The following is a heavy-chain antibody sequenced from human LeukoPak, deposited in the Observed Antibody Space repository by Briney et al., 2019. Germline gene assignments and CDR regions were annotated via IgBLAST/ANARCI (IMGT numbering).Heavy chain of an antibody. CDR1: GGSFSGYY. J-gene: IGHJ4*02. Sequence: SGTLSLTCAVYGGSFSGYYWSWIRQPPGKGLEWIGEINHSGSTNYNPSLKSRVTISVDTSKNQFSLKLSSVTAADTAVYYCATGSGSYYNFDYWGQGTLVTVSS. CDR3: ATGSGSYYNFDY. V-gene: IGHV4-34*01. CDR2: INHSGST. D-gene: IGHD3-10*01.